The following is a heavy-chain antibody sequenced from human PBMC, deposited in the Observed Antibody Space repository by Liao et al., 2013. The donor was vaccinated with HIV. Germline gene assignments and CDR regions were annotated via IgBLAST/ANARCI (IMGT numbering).Heavy chain of an antibody. D-gene: IGHD6-13*01. CDR3: ARGIAAAGYFDY. V-gene: IGHV4-61*02. CDR2: IYTSGST. J-gene: IGHJ4*02. CDR1: GDLIRRDNYY. Sequence: QVRLQESGPGLVKPSQTLSLTCTVSGDLIRRDNYYWTWIRQPAGKGLEWIGRIYTSGSTNYNPSLKSRVTMSVDTSKNQFSLKLSSVTAADTAVYYCARGIAAAGYFDYWGQGTLVTVSS.